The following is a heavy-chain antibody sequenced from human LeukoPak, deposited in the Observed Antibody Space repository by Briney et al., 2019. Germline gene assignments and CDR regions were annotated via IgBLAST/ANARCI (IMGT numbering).Heavy chain of an antibody. Sequence: SETLSLTCDVSGASISSDNWWSWVRQLPGKGLEWIAEIHHSGRTNYNPSLKSRVTISVDKSRNQFSVMLTPVTAADTAVYYCARNGYYSADYWGQGTLVTVSS. D-gene: IGHD4-17*01. CDR2: IHHSGRT. V-gene: IGHV4-4*02. J-gene: IGHJ4*02. CDR1: GASISSDNW. CDR3: ARNGYYSADY.